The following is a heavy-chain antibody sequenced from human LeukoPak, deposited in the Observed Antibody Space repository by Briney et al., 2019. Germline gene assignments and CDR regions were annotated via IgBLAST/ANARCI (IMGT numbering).Heavy chain of an antibody. CDR3: AKGVTHPWNYFGY. CDR1: GFTFSSYA. CDR2: ISGSGSTT. J-gene: IGHJ4*02. D-gene: IGHD5-12*01. V-gene: IGHV3-23*01. Sequence: GGSLRLSCAASGFTFSSYAMSWVRQAPGKGLEWVSSISGSGSTTYYADSVKGRFTISRDNSKNTLYLQMNSLRAEDTAVYYCAKGVTHPWNYFGYWGQGTLVTVSS.